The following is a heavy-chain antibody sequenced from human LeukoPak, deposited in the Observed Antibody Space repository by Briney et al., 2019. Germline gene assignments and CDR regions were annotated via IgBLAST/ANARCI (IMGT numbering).Heavy chain of an antibody. CDR2: ISGSGGST. CDR3: AKDGHCSSTSCYIGGLDY. CDR1: GFTFSNYV. V-gene: IGHV3-23*01. J-gene: IGHJ4*02. D-gene: IGHD2-2*01. Sequence: GGSLRLSCAASGFTFSNYVMTWVRQAPGKGLEWVSGISGSGGSTFYADSVKGRFTISRDNSENTVYLQMNSLRADDTAVYYCAKDGHCSSTSCYIGGLDYWGQGTLVTVSS.